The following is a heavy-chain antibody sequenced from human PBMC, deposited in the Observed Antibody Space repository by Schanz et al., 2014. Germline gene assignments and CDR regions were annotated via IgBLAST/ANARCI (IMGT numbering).Heavy chain of an antibody. V-gene: IGHV3-30*03. CDR2: VSDDGNKK. CDR1: GFSFSDYY. Sequence: VQLLESGGGLVQPGGSLRLSCAASGFSFSDYYMSWIRQAPGKGLEWVAVVSDDGNKKYYADSVRGRFTISRDNSRNTLYLQMNSLRAEDTAVYFCARDNRYYLFDYWGQGTLVTVSS. CDR3: ARDNRYYLFDY. J-gene: IGHJ4*02. D-gene: IGHD3-16*02.